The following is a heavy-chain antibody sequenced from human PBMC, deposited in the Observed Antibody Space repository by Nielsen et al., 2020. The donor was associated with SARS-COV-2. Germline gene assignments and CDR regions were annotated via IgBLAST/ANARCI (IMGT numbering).Heavy chain of an antibody. CDR3: ARGEVVGNYYYGMDV. D-gene: IGHD1-14*01. CDR1: GGSFSNYY. CDR2: INHSGST. J-gene: IGHJ6*02. Sequence: GSLRLSCAVYGGSFSNYYWNWIRQPPGKGLEWIGEINHSGSTNYNPSLKSRVTISVDTSKNQFSLKLSSVTAADTAVYYCARGEVVGNYYYGMDVWGQGITVTVSS. V-gene: IGHV4-34*01.